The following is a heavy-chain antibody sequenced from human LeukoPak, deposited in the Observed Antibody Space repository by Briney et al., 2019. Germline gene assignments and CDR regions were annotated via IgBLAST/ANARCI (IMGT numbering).Heavy chain of an antibody. CDR1: GGSFSGYY. CDR2: INHSGST. D-gene: IGHD4-17*01. CDR3: AGYDYGDYVGYYFDY. Sequence: KPSETLSLTCAVYGGSFSGYYWSCIRQPPGKGLERIGEINHSGSTNYNPSLKSRVTISVDTSKNQFSLKLSSVTAADTAVYYCAGYDYGDYVGYYFDYWGQGTLVTVSS. V-gene: IGHV4-34*01. J-gene: IGHJ4*02.